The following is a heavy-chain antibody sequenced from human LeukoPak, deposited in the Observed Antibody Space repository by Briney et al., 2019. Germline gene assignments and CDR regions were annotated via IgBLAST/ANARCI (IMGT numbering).Heavy chain of an antibody. V-gene: IGHV6-1*01. Sequence: SQTLSLTCAISGDRVSSNSAAWNWIRQSPSRGLEWLGRTYYRSDWYSDYAVSVKSRVSITPDTTKNQFSLQLNSVTPEDTAIYYCAREGSYFDYWGQGTLVTVSS. J-gene: IGHJ4*02. CDR3: AREGSYFDY. CDR1: GDRVSSNSAA. CDR2: TYYRSDWYS.